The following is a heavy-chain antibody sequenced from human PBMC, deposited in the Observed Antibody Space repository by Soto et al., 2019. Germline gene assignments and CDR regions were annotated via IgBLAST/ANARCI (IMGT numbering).Heavy chain of an antibody. D-gene: IGHD6-13*01. CDR1: GDTLSTGGYP. Sequence: SGTPSPTHAVSGDTLSTGGYPWAWVRQPPGKGLEWIGNTYYSGSTYYNPSLKSRVTISVDTSKNQFSLKLSSVTAADTAVYYCARRGSSSWYGYWGQGTLVTV. CDR2: TYYSGST. CDR3: ARRGSSSWYGY. J-gene: IGHJ4*02. V-gene: IGHV4-39*01.